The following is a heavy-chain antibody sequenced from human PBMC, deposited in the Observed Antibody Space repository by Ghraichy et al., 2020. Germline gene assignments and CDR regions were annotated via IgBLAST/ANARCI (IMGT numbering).Heavy chain of an antibody. D-gene: IGHD5-12*01. CDR3: ATGNPPIVATIHYYYWMDV. V-gene: IGHV4-34*01. CDR1: GGSFSGYY. J-gene: IGHJ6*02. CDR2: INHSGST. Sequence: SETLSLTCAVYGGSFSGYYWSWIRQPPGKGLEWIGEINHSGSTNYNPSLKSRVTISVDTSKNQFSLKLSSVTAADTAVYYCATGNPPIVATIHYYYWMDVWSQGTTVTVYS.